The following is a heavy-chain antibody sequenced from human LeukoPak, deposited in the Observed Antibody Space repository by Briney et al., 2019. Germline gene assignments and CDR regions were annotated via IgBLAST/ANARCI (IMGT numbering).Heavy chain of an antibody. V-gene: IGHV4-59*01. Sequence: NPSETLSLTCTVSGGSISSYYWSWIRQRPGKGLEWIGYIYYSGSTNYNPSLKSRVTISVDTSKNQFSLKLSSVTAADTAVYYCARDKGWSSYWYFDLWGRGTLVTVSS. CDR3: ARDKGWSSYWYFDL. J-gene: IGHJ2*01. CDR1: GGSISSYY. CDR2: IYYSGST. D-gene: IGHD3-3*01.